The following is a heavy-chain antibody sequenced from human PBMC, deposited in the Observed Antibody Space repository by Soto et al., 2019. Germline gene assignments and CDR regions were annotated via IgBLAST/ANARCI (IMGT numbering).Heavy chain of an antibody. CDR3: ARPDEGGYSSNHHYYYALDV. J-gene: IGHJ6*02. Sequence: SVKVSCKASGGTFRSYSISWVRQAPGQGLEWMGGIIPIFDITNYAQKFQGRVTITADESTSTAYMKLRSLGSDDTAVYYCARPDEGGYSSNHHYYYALDVWGQGTTVTVSS. D-gene: IGHD3-22*01. CDR2: IIPIFDIT. V-gene: IGHV1-69*13. CDR1: GGTFRSYS.